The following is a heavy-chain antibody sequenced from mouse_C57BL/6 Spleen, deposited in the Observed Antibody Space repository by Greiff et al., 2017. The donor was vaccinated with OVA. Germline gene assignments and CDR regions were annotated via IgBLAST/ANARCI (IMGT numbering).Heavy chain of an antibody. CDR1: GYTFTDYY. CDR3: AREDGYLFAY. Sequence: VQLQQSGAELVRPGASVKLSCKASGYTFTDYYINWVKQRPGQGLEWIARIYPGSGNTYYNEKFKGKATLTAEKSSSTAYMQLSSLTSEDSAVYFCAREDGYLFAYWGQGTLVTVSA. J-gene: IGHJ3*01. CDR2: IYPGSGNT. D-gene: IGHD2-3*01. V-gene: IGHV1-76*01.